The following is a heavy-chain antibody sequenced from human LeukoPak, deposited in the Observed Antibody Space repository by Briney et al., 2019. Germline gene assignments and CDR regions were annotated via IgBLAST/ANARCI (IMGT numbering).Heavy chain of an antibody. J-gene: IGHJ4*02. CDR3: ARDGWYNWNYPLDY. V-gene: IGHV3-21*01. D-gene: IGHD1-7*01. CDR1: GFTFSSYS. Sequence: GGSLRLSCAASGFTFSSYSMNWVRQAPGKGLEWVSSISSSSYIYYADSVKGRFTISRDNAKNSLYLQMNSLRAEDTAVYYCARDGWYNWNYPLDYWGQGTLVTVSS. CDR2: ISSSSYI.